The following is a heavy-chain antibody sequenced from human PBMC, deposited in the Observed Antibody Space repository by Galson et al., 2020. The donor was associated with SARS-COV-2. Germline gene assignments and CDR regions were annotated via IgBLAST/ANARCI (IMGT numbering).Heavy chain of an antibody. Sequence: GGSLRLSCAASGFTFSSYAMSWVRQAPGKGLEWVSAISGSGGSTYYADSVKGRFTISRDNSKNTLYLQMNSLRAEDTAVYYCVSLLRIAVAGPGWYWGQGTLVTVSS. V-gene: IGHV3-23*01. J-gene: IGHJ4*02. CDR3: VSLLRIAVAGPGWY. D-gene: IGHD6-19*01. CDR2: ISGSGGST. CDR1: GFTFSSYA.